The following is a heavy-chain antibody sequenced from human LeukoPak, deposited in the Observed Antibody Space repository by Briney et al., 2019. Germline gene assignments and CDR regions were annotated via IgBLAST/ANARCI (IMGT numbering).Heavy chain of an antibody. CDR1: GFTLSSFG. V-gene: IGHV3-30*18. CDR3: AKIGTEIIVVVPAAIPYYFDY. CDR2: ISYDGSNK. Sequence: GGSLRLSCAASGFTLSSFGMHWVRQAPGKGLEWVAVISYDGSNKDSADSVKGRFTISRDNSKNTLYLQMNSLRAEDTAVYYCAKIGTEIIVVVPAAIPYYFDYWGQGTLVTVSS. D-gene: IGHD2-2*01. J-gene: IGHJ4*02.